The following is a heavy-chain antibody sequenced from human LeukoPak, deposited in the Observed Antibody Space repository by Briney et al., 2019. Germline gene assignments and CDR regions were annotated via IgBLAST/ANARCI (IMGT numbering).Heavy chain of an antibody. J-gene: IGHJ4*02. V-gene: IGHV3-7*03. Sequence: GGSLRLSCAASGFTFSSYWMSWVRQAPGKGLEWVANIKQDGSGKYYVDSVKGRFTISRDNAKNSLYLQMNSLRAEDTAVYYCARNRWSYGFLGYYFDYWGQGTLVTVSS. CDR2: IKQDGSGK. CDR3: ARNRWSYGFLGYYFDY. CDR1: GFTFSSYW. D-gene: IGHD5-18*01.